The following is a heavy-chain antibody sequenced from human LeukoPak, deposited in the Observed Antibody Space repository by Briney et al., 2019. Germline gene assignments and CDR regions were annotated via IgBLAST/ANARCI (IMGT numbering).Heavy chain of an antibody. CDR2: IIPILGIA. CDR3: ARLVTPFFDWFDP. D-gene: IGHD2-21*02. V-gene: IGHV1-69*04. CDR1: GGTFSSYA. J-gene: IGHJ5*02. Sequence: SVKVSCKASGGTFSSYAISWVRQAPGQGLEWMGRIIPILGIANYAQKFQGRVTITADKSTSTAYMELSSLRSEDTAVYYCARLVTPFFDWFDPWGQGTLVTVSS.